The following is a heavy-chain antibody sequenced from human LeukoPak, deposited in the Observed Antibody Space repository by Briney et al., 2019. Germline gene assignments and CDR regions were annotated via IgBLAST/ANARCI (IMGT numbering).Heavy chain of an antibody. D-gene: IGHD3-3*01. J-gene: IGHJ4*02. CDR1: GGSFSGYY. CDR3: ARLSITLFGVVSAHFGH. Sequence: SETLSLTCAVFGGSFSGYYWSWIRRPPGKGLEWIGEINHSGSTDYNPSLKSRVTISGDSSKNQFSLNLNSVTAADTAVYYCARLSITLFGVVSAHFGHWGQGTLVTVSS. CDR2: INHSGST. V-gene: IGHV4-34*01.